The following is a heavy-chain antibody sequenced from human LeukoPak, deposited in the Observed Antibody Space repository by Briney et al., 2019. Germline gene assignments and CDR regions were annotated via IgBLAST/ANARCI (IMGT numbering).Heavy chain of an antibody. D-gene: IGHD6-13*01. V-gene: IGHV3-64D*06. CDR2: ISSNGEST. CDR1: GFTFSSYG. Sequence: GGSLRLSCSASGFTFSSYGMHWVRQAPGKGLEYVSAISSNGESTYYADSVKGRFTISRDNSKNTLCLQMSSLTTEDTAVYYCAPYSSGWFSGIEYWGQGTLVTVSS. CDR3: APYSSGWFSGIEY. J-gene: IGHJ4*02.